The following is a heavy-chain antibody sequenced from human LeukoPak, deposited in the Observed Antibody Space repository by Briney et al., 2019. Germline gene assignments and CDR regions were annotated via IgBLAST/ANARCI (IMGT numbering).Heavy chain of an antibody. CDR3: ARGPAKLEPHDAFDI. Sequence: LSLTCTVSGGSISSGSYYWSWIRQPAGKGLEWVSVIYSGGSTYYADSVKGRFTISRDNSKNTLYLQMNSLRAEDTAVYYCARGPAKLEPHDAFDIWGQGTMVTVSS. D-gene: IGHD1-1*01. V-gene: IGHV3-53*01. CDR1: GGSISSGSYY. CDR2: IYSGGST. J-gene: IGHJ3*02.